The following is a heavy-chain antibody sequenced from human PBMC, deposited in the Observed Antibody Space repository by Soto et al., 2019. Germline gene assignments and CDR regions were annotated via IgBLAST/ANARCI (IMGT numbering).Heavy chain of an antibody. D-gene: IGHD6-19*01. J-gene: IGHJ3*02. CDR2: MNPNSGNT. CDR3: ARLAVAGTYAFDI. CDR1: GYTFTSYD. Sequence: ASVKVSCKASGYTFTSYDINWVRQASGQGLEWMGWMNPNSGNTGYAQKFQGRVTMTRNTSISTAYMELSSLRSEDTAVYYCARLAVAGTYAFDIWGQGTMVTVSS. V-gene: IGHV1-8*01.